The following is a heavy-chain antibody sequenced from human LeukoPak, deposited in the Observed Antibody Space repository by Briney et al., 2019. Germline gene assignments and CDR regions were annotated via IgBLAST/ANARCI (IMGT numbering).Heavy chain of an antibody. CDR1: GGSFSGYY. Sequence: SETLSLTCAVYGGSFSGYYWSWIRQPPGKGLEWIGEINHSGSTNYNPSLKGRVTISVDTSKNQFSLKLSSVTAADTAVYYCARGQILLWFGELLSRYNWFDPWGQGTLVTVSS. J-gene: IGHJ5*02. V-gene: IGHV4-34*01. D-gene: IGHD3-10*01. CDR2: INHSGST. CDR3: ARGQILLWFGELLSRYNWFDP.